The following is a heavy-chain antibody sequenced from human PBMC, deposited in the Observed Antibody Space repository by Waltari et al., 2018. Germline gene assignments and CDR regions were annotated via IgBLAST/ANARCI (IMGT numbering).Heavy chain of an antibody. CDR2: ISAYNGNT. J-gene: IGHJ6*02. V-gene: IGHV1-18*01. CDR1: GYTFTSYG. Sequence: QVQLVQSGAEVKKPGASVKVSCKASGYTFTSYGLSWVRQAPGQGLEWMGWISAYNGNTNYAQKLQGRVTMTTDTSTSTAYMELRSLRSDDTAVYYCARDLWELSLYGYYYGMDVWGQGTTVTVSS. D-gene: IGHD1-26*01. CDR3: ARDLWELSLYGYYYGMDV.